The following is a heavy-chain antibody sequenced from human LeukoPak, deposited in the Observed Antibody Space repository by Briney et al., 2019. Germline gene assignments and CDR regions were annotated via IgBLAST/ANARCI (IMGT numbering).Heavy chain of an antibody. CDR1: GYSISSGYY. Sequence: SDTLSLICTVSGYSISSGYYWGWIRQPPGTGLEWIGSIYHSESTYHSPPLKSRVTISVATSKNQFSLKLSSVTAADKAVYYCGRKGGWFDPCGQGTLVTVSS. V-gene: IGHV4-38-2*02. CDR3: GRKGGWFDP. CDR2: IYHSEST. J-gene: IGHJ5*02.